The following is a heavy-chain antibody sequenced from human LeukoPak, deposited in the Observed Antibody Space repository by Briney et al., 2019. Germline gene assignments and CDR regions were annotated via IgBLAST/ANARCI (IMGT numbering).Heavy chain of an antibody. CDR1: GGSISSSNYY. D-gene: IGHD3-3*01. CDR2: IYYSGST. CDR3: ARPRKEWLLPFDY. Sequence: SETLSLTCTVSGGSISSSNYYWGWIRQPPGKGLEWIGSIYYSGSTYYNPSLKSRVTISVDTSKNQFSLKLNSVTAADTAVYYCARPRKEWLLPFDYWGQGTLVTVSS. V-gene: IGHV4-39*01. J-gene: IGHJ4*02.